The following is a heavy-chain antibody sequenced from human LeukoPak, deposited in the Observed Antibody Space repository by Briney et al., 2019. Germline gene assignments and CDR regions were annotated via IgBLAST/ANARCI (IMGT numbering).Heavy chain of an antibody. CDR2: ISSSSSTI. V-gene: IGHV3-48*01. D-gene: IGHD6-13*01. J-gene: IGHJ5*02. CDR3: ARIYSSSWFLNWFDP. Sequence: GGSLRLSCAASGFTFSSYSMNWVRQAPGKGLEWVSYISSSSSTIYYADSVKGRFTISRDNAKNSLYLQMNSLRAEDTAVYYCARIYSSSWFLNWFDPWGQGTLVTVSS. CDR1: GFTFSSYS.